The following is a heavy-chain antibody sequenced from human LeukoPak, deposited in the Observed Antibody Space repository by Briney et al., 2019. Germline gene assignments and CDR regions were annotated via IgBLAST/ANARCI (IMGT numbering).Heavy chain of an antibody. Sequence: PSETLSLTCTVSGGSINSYYWTWIRQPPGKGLEWIGHIYYSGSTNYKPSLKSRVTISVDRSKNQFSLRLTSVTAADTAVYYCARAGPWQIDPWGQGTLVIVSS. CDR1: GGSINSYY. D-gene: IGHD3-10*01. CDR3: ARAGPWQIDP. V-gene: IGHV4-59*01. CDR2: IYYSGST. J-gene: IGHJ5*02.